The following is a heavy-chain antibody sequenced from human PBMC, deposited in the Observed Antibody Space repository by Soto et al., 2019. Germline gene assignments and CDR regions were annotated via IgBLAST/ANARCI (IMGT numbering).Heavy chain of an antibody. D-gene: IGHD3-16*02. V-gene: IGHV3-23*01. CDR3: ARIVPLDY. CDR1: GFTFSTYA. Sequence: EVQLLESGGGLVQPGGSLRLSCAASGFTFSTYAIHWVRQAPGKGLDWVSTISGSGGSTYYANSVEGRFTISRDNSRDTVYLQMNSLRVEDTAVYYCARIVPLDYWGQGTLVTVSS. CDR2: ISGSGGST. J-gene: IGHJ4*02.